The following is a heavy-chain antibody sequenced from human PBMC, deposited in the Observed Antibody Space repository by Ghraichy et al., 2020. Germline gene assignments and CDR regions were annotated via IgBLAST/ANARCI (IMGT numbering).Heavy chain of an antibody. CDR1: GGSISSYY. V-gene: IGHV4-4*07. CDR3: ARDASNDYSNFQLDY. D-gene: IGHD4-11*01. CDR2: IYTSGST. Sequence: SETLPLTCTVSGGSISSYYWSWIRQPAGKGLEWIGRIYTSGSTNYNPSLKSRVTMSVDTSKNQFSLKLSSVTAADTAVYYCARDASNDYSNFQLDYWGQGTLVTVSS. J-gene: IGHJ4*02.